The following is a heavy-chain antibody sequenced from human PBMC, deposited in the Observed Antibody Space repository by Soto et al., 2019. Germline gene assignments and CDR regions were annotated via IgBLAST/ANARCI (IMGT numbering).Heavy chain of an antibody. J-gene: IGHJ4*02. Sequence: VGSLRLSCAASGFTFSSYAMSWVRQAPGKGLEWVSAISGSGGSTYYADSVKGRFTISRDNSKNTLYLQMNSLRAEDTAVYYCAKDQGITIFGVVINYFDYWGQGTLVTVSS. CDR1: GFTFSSYA. D-gene: IGHD3-3*01. V-gene: IGHV3-23*01. CDR3: AKDQGITIFGVVINYFDY. CDR2: ISGSGGST.